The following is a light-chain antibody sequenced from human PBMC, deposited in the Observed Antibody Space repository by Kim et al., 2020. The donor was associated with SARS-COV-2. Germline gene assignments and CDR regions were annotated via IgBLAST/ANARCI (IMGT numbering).Light chain of an antibody. CDR1: SLRSYY. CDR2: GKN. Sequence: SSELTQDPAVSVALGQTVRITCQGDSLRSYYASWYQQKPGQAPVLVIYGKNNRPSGIQDRFSGSSSGNTASLTITGAQAEDEADYYCNSRDSSGNHVVFGGGTKVTVL. CDR3: NSRDSSGNHVV. V-gene: IGLV3-19*01. J-gene: IGLJ2*01.